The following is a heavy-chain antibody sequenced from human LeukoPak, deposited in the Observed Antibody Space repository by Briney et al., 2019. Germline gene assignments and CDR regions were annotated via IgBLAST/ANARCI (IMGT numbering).Heavy chain of an antibody. CDR2: ISSSSSTI. Sequence: PGGSLRLSFAASGFTFSSYSMNWVRQAPGKGLEWVSYISSSSSTIYYADSVKGRFTISRDNAKNSLYLQMNSLRAEDTAVYYCAGATAYYYYGMDVWGQGTTVTVSS. J-gene: IGHJ6*02. CDR1: GFTFSSYS. CDR3: AGATAYYYYGMDV. V-gene: IGHV3-48*04.